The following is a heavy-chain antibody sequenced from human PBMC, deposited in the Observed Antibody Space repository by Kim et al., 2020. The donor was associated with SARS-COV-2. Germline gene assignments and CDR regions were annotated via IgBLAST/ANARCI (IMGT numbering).Heavy chain of an antibody. CDR1: VSTFGSSA. Sequence: SVKVSCKASVSTFGSSAFHWVRQAPGQGLEWVATIIPAYGTTKYGRNLPGRVTVTADAGTNTAYLEVRSLRFEDTAFYYCAAAAFIDMYTSMWFDSWGQRTLVTVSS. CDR2: IIPAYGTT. J-gene: IGHJ5*01. D-gene: IGHD6-13*01. CDR3: AAAAFIDMYTSMWFDS. V-gene: IGHV1-69*13.